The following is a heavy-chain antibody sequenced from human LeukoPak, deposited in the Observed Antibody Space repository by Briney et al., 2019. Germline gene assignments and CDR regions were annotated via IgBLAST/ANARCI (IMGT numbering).Heavy chain of an antibody. D-gene: IGHD7-27*01. V-gene: IGHV3-74*01. CDR3: TSIPGD. CDR1: GFTFSSYW. J-gene: IGHJ4*02. CDR2: TNSDGSST. Sequence: PGGSLRLSCAASGFTFSSYWMHWVRQAPGKGLVWVSRTNSDGSSTSYADSVRGRFTVSRDNAKNTLYLQMNSLRAEDTAVYYCTSIPGDWGQGTLVTVSS.